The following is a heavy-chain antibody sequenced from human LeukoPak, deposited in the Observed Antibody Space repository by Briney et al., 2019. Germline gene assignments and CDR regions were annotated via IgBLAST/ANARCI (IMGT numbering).Heavy chain of an antibody. CDR3: ARDGCSSTSCYPVGL. J-gene: IGHJ4*02. D-gene: IGHD2-2*01. V-gene: IGHV3-21*01. CDR1: GFTFSSYS. CDR2: TSSSSSYI. Sequence: TGGSLRLSCAASGFTFSSYSMNWVRQAPGKGLEWVSSTSSSSSYIYYADSVKGRFTISRDNAKNSLYLQMNSLRAEDTAVYYCARDGCSSTSCYPVGLWGQGTLVTVSS.